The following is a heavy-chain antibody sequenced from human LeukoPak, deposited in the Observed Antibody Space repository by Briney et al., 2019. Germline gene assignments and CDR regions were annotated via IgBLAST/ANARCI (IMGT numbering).Heavy chain of an antibody. CDR3: ARGRRYYYYDSSGYNYFDY. CDR1: GGSFSGYY. V-gene: IGHV4-34*01. CDR2: INHSGST. J-gene: IGHJ4*02. D-gene: IGHD3-22*01. Sequence: SETLSLTCAVYGGSFSGYYWSWIRQPPGKGQEWIGEINHSGSTNYNPSLKSRVTISVDTSKNQFSLKLSSVTAADTAVYYCARGRRYYYYDSSGYNYFDYWGQGTLVTVSS.